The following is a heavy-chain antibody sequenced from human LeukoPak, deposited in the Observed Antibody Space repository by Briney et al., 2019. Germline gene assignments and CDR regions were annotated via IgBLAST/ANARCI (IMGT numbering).Heavy chain of an antibody. Sequence: SETLSLTCTVSGGSISSGSYYWSWIRQPAGKGLEWIGRIYTSGSTNYYPSLKSRVTITVDTSKNQFSLKLSSVTAADTAVYYCARDPGDTAMADNWFDPWGQGTLVTVSS. V-gene: IGHV4-61*02. J-gene: IGHJ5*02. D-gene: IGHD5-18*01. CDR1: GGSISSGSYY. CDR3: ARDPGDTAMADNWFDP. CDR2: IYTSGST.